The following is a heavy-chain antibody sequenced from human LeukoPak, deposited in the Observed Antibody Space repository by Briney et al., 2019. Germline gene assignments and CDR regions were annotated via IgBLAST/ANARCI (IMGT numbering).Heavy chain of an antibody. CDR2: INPNSGDT. J-gene: IGHJ4*02. D-gene: IGHD3-16*01. Sequence: ASVKVSCKASGYTFTNYYMHWVRQAPGQGLEWLGWINPNSGDTRSLQKFQGRVTMTRDTSINTAYMELSGLRSDDTAVYYCARVRYRLAETYIDYWGQGTLVTVSS. CDR1: GYTFTNYY. CDR3: ARVRYRLAETYIDY. V-gene: IGHV1-2*02.